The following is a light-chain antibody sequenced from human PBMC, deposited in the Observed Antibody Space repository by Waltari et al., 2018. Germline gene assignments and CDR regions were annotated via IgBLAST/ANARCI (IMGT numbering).Light chain of an antibody. J-gene: IGLJ1*01. CDR3: SSYAGSNTRV. Sequence: QSALTQPPSASGSPGQSVTISCTGTSSDVGCYNDVSWYQQHPGKAPKRMIYEVSTRPSGVPDLFSGSKSGNTASLTVSGLQAEDEADYYCSSYAGSNTRVFGTGTKVTVL. V-gene: IGLV2-8*01. CDR2: EVS. CDR1: SSDVGCYND.